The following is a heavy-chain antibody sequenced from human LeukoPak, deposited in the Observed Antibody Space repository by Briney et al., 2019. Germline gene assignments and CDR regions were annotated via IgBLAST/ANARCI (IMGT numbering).Heavy chain of an antibody. CDR1: GGSISSYY. D-gene: IGHD1-26*01. J-gene: IGHJ2*01. Sequence: PSETLSLTCTVSGGSISSYYWIWLRQPAGKGLEWIGRIHTTGNTNYNPSLKSRLSMSVDTSMNQFSLRLSSVTAADTAVYHCARVEGATRGYFDLWGRGTLVTVSS. V-gene: IGHV4-4*07. CDR3: ARVEGATRGYFDL. CDR2: IHTTGNT.